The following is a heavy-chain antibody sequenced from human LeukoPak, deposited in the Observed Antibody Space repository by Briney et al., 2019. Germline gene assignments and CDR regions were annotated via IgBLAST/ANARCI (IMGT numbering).Heavy chain of an antibody. J-gene: IGHJ3*02. V-gene: IGHV1-46*01. CDR2: INPSGGST. D-gene: IGHD3-22*01. Sequence: GASVKVSCKASGYTFTSYYMHWVRQAPGQGLEWMGIINPSGGSTSYAQKFQGRVTMTRDMSTSTVYMELSSLRSEDTAVYYCARTETDYYDSSAIKNGAFDIWGQGTMVTVSS. CDR1: GYTFTSYY. CDR3: ARTETDYYDSSAIKNGAFDI.